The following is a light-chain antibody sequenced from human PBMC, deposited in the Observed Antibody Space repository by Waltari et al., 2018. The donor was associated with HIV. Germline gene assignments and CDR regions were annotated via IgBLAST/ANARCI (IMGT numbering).Light chain of an antibody. CDR3: AAWDDSLNGPV. Sequence: QSVLTQSPSASGTPGQRVIISCSGSSSNLGSNRVNWYQQLPGTAPKLLIYSNNERPSGVPDRFSGSKSGTSASLAISGLQSEDEADYHCAAWDDSLNGPVFGGGTKLTVL. J-gene: IGLJ2*01. CDR2: SNN. V-gene: IGLV1-44*01. CDR1: SSNLGSNR.